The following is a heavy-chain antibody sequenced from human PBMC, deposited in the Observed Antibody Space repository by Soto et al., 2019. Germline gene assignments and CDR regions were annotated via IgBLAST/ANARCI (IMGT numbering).Heavy chain of an antibody. CDR1: GGSFSGSY. D-gene: IGHD6-13*01. Sequence: SATLSLTCAVYGGSFSGSYWRWIRHPPGQGLEWIGEINHSGSTNYNPSLKSRVTISVDTSKNQFSLKLSSVTAADTAVYYCARARPWGSSWPFDNWGHGTLVTVSS. V-gene: IGHV4-34*01. CDR3: ARARPWGSSWPFDN. CDR2: INHSGST. J-gene: IGHJ4*01.